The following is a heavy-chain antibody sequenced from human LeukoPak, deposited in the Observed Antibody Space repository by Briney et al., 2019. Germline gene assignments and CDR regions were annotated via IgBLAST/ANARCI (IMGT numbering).Heavy chain of an antibody. D-gene: IGHD4-11*01. CDR3: TAGLGKTDDDS. CDR2: VRTTAEGETT. CDR1: GFNFNDAW. Sequence: GGSLRLSCEGSGFNFNDAWMSWIRQAPGKGLEWVGRVRTTAEGETTDYAAPVRGRFIISRDDSKNMVFLQMSRLETEDTAIYYCTAGLGKTDDDSWGQGTLVTVSS. V-gene: IGHV3-15*01. J-gene: IGHJ4*02.